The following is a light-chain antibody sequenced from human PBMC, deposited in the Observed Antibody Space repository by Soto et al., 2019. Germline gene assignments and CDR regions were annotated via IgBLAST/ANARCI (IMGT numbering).Light chain of an antibody. Sequence: DIQMTQSPSTLSASVGDRVTITCRASQSISSWLVWYQQKPGKAPKLLIYKASSLESGVPSRFSGSGSGTEFTLTISSLQPDDFATYYCQQYNSRWFTFGPGTKVDIK. CDR3: QQYNSRWFT. CDR1: QSISSW. V-gene: IGKV1-5*03. J-gene: IGKJ3*01. CDR2: KAS.